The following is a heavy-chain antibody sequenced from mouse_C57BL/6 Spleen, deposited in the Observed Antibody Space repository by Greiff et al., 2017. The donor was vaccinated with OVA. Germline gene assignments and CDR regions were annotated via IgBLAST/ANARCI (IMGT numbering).Heavy chain of an antibody. D-gene: IGHD2-1*01. J-gene: IGHJ2*01. CDR2: INPNNGGT. Sequence: VQLQQSGPELVKPGASVKISCKASGYTFTDYYMNWVKQSNGKSLEWIGDINPNNGGTSYNQKFKGKATLTVDKSSSTAYMELRSLTSEDSAVYYCARWGGNLDYWGQGTTLTVSS. CDR1: GYTFTDYY. CDR3: ARWGGNLDY. V-gene: IGHV1-26*01.